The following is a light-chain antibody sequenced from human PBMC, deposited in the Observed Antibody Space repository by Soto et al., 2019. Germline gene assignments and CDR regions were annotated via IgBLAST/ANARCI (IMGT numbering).Light chain of an antibody. Sequence: QSVLTQPASVSGSPGRSITISCTGTRXDVGASKYVSWYQQYPGKAPKLMLYEVSYRPSGVSNRFSGSKSGNTASLTISGLQAGDAADYYCSSYTTSSTLMVFGSGTKVTGL. V-gene: IGLV2-14*01. CDR2: EVS. J-gene: IGLJ1*01. CDR1: RXDVGASKY. CDR3: SSYTTSSTLMV.